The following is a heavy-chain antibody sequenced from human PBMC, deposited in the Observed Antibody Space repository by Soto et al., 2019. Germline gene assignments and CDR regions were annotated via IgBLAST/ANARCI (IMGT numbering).Heavy chain of an antibody. V-gene: IGHV3-64D*06. J-gene: IGHJ4*02. D-gene: IGHD3-22*01. CDR2: ISSNGGNT. CDR3: VKAVFSGYYYVPFDY. CDR1: GFTFSNYA. Sequence: PGGSLRLSCSASGFTFSNYAMHWVRQAPGKGLEYVSAISSNGGNTYYADSVKGRFTISRDNSKNTLYLQMSSLRTEDTAVYYCVKAVFSGYYYVPFDYWGQGTLVTAPQ.